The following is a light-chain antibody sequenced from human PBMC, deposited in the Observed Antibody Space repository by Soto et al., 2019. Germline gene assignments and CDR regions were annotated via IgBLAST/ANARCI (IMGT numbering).Light chain of an antibody. CDR2: DAS. CDR3: QQRSNWVT. J-gene: IGKJ4*01. CDR1: QSVSTY. Sequence: EIVLTQFPATLSLSPGERATLSCMASQSVSTYLAWYQQKPGRAPRLLIYDASNRAAGIPARFSGSGSGTDFTLTISSLEPEDFAVYYCQQRSNWVTFGGGTKVEIK. V-gene: IGKV3-11*01.